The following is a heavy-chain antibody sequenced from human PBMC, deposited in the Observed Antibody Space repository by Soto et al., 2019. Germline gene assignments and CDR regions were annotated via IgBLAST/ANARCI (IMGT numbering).Heavy chain of an antibody. Sequence: PSGNPEIRSAVQGECCGGDYWSWVRQPPGKGLEWIGEINHSGSTNYNPSLKSRVTISVDTSKNQFSLKLSSVTAADTAVYYCARSLTWIQVWLRVYSFDYWGQGTLVTVS. D-gene: IGHD5-18*01. CDR3: ARSLTWIQVWLRVYSFDY. V-gene: IGHV4-34*01. CDR2: INHSGST. CDR1: GECCGGDY. J-gene: IGHJ4*02.